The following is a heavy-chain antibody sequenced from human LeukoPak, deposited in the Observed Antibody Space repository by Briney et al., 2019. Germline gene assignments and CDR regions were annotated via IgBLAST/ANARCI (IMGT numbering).Heavy chain of an antibody. V-gene: IGHV3-30*02. J-gene: IGHJ4*02. CDR3: AKVLVTHLDYYDSSGPPLYFDY. CDR1: GFTFSSYG. CDR2: IRYDGSNK. Sequence: GGSLRLSCAASGFTFSSYGMHWVRQAPGKGLEWVAFIRYDGSNKYYADSVKGRFTISRDNSKNTLYLQMNSLRAEDTAVYYCAKVLVTHLDYYDSSGPPLYFDYWGQGTLVTVSS. D-gene: IGHD3-22*01.